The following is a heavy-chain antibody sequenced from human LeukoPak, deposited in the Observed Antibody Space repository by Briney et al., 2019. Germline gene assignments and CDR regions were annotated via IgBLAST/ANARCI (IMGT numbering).Heavy chain of an antibody. J-gene: IGHJ6*02. V-gene: IGHV3-15*01. D-gene: IGHD3-3*01. CDR2: IKSKTDGGTT. CDR3: TTDCWSGYHSLYYYYGMDV. CDR1: GFTFSNAW. Sequence: GGSLRLSCAASGFTFSNAWMSWVRQAPGKGLEWVGRIKSKTDGGTTDYAAPVKGRFTISRDDSKNTLYLQMNSLKTEDTAVYYCTTDCWSGYHSLYYYYGMDVWGQGTTVTVSS.